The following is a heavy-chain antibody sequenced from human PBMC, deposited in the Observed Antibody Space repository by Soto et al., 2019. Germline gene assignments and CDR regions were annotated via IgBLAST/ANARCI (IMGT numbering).Heavy chain of an antibody. D-gene: IGHD2-15*01. CDR3: ARDGYCSGGSCYSVPVFDY. CDR2: IWYDGSNK. Sequence: QVQLVESGGGVVQPGRSLRLSCAASGFTFSSYGMHWVRQAPGKGLEWVAVIWYDGSNKYYADSVKGRFTISRDNSKNPLXXQMNSLRAEDTAVYYCARDGYCSGGSCYSVPVFDYWGQGTLVTVSS. V-gene: IGHV3-33*01. J-gene: IGHJ4*02. CDR1: GFTFSSYG.